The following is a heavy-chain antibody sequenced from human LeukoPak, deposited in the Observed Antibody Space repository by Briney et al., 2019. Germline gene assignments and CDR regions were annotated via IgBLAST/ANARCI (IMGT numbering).Heavy chain of an antibody. V-gene: IGHV5-51*01. CDR1: GYIFTSYW. CDR2: IYPGDSDT. J-gene: IGHJ4*02. Sequence: PGAALQISCKCSGYIFTSYWIGWVRQLPGKGLEGMGIIYPGDSDTRYSPSFQGQVTISAAKSISTAYLQWSSLKASATAMYYRARGLMASISGGVVYFDFWGQGTLVTVSS. D-gene: IGHD5-24*01. CDR3: ARGLMASISGGVVYFDF.